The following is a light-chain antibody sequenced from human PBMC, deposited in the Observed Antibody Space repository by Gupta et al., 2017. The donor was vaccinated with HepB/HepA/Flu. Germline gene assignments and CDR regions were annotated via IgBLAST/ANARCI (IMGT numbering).Light chain of an antibody. CDR1: HRDVRDYND. J-gene: IGLJ3*02. CDR2: DVT. CDR3: ASYTALNAWV. V-gene: IGLV2-14*03. Sequence: QSTLTQPASVSGCPGHSHTISFTGSHRDVRDYNDVCWYRQHPGRAPQLILYDVTNRPSGVSDRFSGSKYDNTASLTISGLQADDEGDYYCASYTALNAWVFGGGTKLTVL.